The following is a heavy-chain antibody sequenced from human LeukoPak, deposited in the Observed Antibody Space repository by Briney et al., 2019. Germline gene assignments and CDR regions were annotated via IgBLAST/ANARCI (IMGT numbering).Heavy chain of an antibody. CDR3: ARDYYGSGSYYFDY. CDR2: IYYSGST. J-gene: IGHJ4*02. D-gene: IGHD3-10*01. V-gene: IGHV4-59*01. Sequence: PSETLSLTCTVSGGSISSYYWSWIRQPPGKGLEWIGYIYYSGSTNYNPSLKSRVTIPVDTSKNQFSLKLSSVTAADTAVYYCARDYYGSGSYYFDYWGQGTLVTVSS. CDR1: GGSISSYY.